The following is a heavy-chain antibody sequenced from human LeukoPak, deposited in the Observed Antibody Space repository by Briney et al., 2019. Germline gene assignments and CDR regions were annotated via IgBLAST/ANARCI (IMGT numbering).Heavy chain of an antibody. CDR3: ARDLYDFWSGYGYNWFDP. J-gene: IGHJ5*02. D-gene: IGHD3-3*01. V-gene: IGHV4-4*07. CDR2: IYTSGST. Sequence: SETLSLTCTVSGGSISSYYWSWIRQPAGKGLEWIGRIYTSGSTNYNPSLKSRVTMSVDTSKNQFSLKLSSVTAADTAVYYCARDLYDFWSGYGYNWFDPWGQGTLVTVSS. CDR1: GGSISSYY.